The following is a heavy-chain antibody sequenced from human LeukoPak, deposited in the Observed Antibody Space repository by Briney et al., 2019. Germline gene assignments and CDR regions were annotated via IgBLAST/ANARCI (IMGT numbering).Heavy chain of an antibody. Sequence: GGSLRLSCAASGFTFSSYWMHWVRQAPGKGLVWVSCINSDGSSTSYADSVKGRVTISRDNAKNRLYLQMNSLRAEDTAVYYCAREGNSGMDVWGQGTTVTVSS. CDR3: AREGNSGMDV. CDR1: GFTFSSYW. CDR2: INSDGSST. V-gene: IGHV3-74*01. J-gene: IGHJ6*02.